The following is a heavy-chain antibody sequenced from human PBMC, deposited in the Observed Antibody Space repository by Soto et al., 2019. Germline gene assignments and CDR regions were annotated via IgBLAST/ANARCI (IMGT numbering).Heavy chain of an antibody. CDR2: INGDGSST. CDR1: GFTLSHYY. Sequence: EVQLVESGGGLVQPGGSLRLSCAVSGFTLSHYYMHWARQAPGKGLVWVSHINGDGSSTNYADSVKGRFTISRDNAKNTLYLQMTSLRVEDTAVYFCARGGVPAALDMWGDGTMVPVSS. CDR3: ARGGVPAALDM. V-gene: IGHV3-74*01. J-gene: IGHJ3*02. D-gene: IGHD3-10*01.